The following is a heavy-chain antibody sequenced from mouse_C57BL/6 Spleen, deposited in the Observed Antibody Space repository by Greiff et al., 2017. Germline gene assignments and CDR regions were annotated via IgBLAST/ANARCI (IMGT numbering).Heavy chain of an antibody. V-gene: IGHV3-6*01. CDR2: ISYDGSN. CDR1: GYSITSGYY. CDR3: ASDDYVLYAMDY. D-gene: IGHD2-4*01. J-gene: IGHJ4*01. Sequence: EVHLVESGPGLVKPSQSLSLTCSVTGYSITSGYYWNWIRQFPGNKLEWMGYISYDGSNNYNPSLKNRISITRDTSKNQFFLKLNSVTTKDTATYYCASDDYVLYAMDYWGQGTSVTVSS.